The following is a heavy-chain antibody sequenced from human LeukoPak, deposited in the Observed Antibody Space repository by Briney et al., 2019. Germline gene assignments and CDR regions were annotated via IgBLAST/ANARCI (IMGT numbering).Heavy chain of an antibody. CDR3: ARVALNYCSGGSCYPFFDY. V-gene: IGHV4-59*01. CDR1: GGSISSYY. Sequence: SETLSLTCTASGGSISSYYWSWIRQPPGKGLEWIGYIYYSGSTNYNPSLKSRVTISVDTSKNQFSLKLSSVTAADTAVYYCARVALNYCSGGSCYPFFDYWGQGTLVTVSS. CDR2: IYYSGST. D-gene: IGHD2-15*01. J-gene: IGHJ4*02.